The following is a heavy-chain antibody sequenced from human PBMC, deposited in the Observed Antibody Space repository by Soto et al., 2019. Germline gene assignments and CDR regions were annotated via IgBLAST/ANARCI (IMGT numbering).Heavy chain of an antibody. CDR3: ARGQRFTDCFDP. CDR2: IYSSGST. Sequence: VPLSLTCTVAGGASNSHCWTWIRQPAGKGLEWIGRIYSSGSTKYNPSLQSRVTMSLDTSKNQFSLRLTSVTAADTAVYYCARGQRFTDCFDPWGQGTLVTVSS. J-gene: IGHJ5*02. D-gene: IGHD3-3*01. V-gene: IGHV4-4*07. CDR1: GGASNSHC.